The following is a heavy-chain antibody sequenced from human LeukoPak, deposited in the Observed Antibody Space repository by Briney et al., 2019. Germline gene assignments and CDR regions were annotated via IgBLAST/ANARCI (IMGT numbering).Heavy chain of an antibody. CDR3: AKDRQTNYYGSGSYIV. CDR1: GFTFSSYS. CDR2: ISSSGIST. D-gene: IGHD3-10*01. V-gene: IGHV3-23*01. J-gene: IGHJ4*02. Sequence: PGGSLRLSCAASGFTFSSYSMNWVRQAPGKGLEWVSAISSSGISTYYADSVKGRFTISRDNSKNTLYLQMNSLRAEDTAVYYCAKDRQTNYYGSGSYIVWGQGTLVTVSS.